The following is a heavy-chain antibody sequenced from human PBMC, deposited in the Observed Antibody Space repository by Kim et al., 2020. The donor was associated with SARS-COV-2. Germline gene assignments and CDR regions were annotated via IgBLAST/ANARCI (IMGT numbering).Heavy chain of an antibody. Sequence: GGSLRLSCAASGFTFDDYAMHWVRQAPGKGLEWVSGISWNSGSIGYADSVKGRFTISRDNAKNSLYLQMNSLRAEDTALYYCAKDVYGSGSGLDYWGQGTLVTVSS. CDR3: AKDVYGSGSGLDY. V-gene: IGHV3-9*01. J-gene: IGHJ4*02. CDR2: ISWNSGSI. D-gene: IGHD3-10*01. CDR1: GFTFDDYA.